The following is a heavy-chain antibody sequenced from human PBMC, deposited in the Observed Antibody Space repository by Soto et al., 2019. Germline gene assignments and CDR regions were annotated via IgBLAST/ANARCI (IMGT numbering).Heavy chain of an antibody. CDR1: GFTFSSYG. D-gene: IGHD6-13*01. CDR3: AKDLIAAAGPLDY. Sequence: SLRLSCPASGFTFSSYGMHWVRQAPGKGLEWVAVISYDGSNKYYADSVKGRFTISRDNSKNTLYLQMNSLRAEDTAVYYCAKDLIAAAGPLDYWGQGTLVTVSS. J-gene: IGHJ4*02. CDR2: ISYDGSNK. V-gene: IGHV3-30*18.